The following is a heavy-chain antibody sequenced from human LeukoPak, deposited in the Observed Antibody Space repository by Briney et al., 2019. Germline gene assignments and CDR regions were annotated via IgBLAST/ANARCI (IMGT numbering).Heavy chain of an antibody. CDR1: GYTFTSYG. Sequence: ASVKVSCKASGYTFTSYGISWVRQAPGQGLEWMGWISAYNGNTNYAQKLQGRVTMTTDTSTSTAYMELRSLRSDDTAVYYCARAHSGCSSSWYWFDPWGQGTLVTVSS. D-gene: IGHD6-13*01. CDR2: ISAYNGNT. J-gene: IGHJ5*02. V-gene: IGHV1-18*01. CDR3: ARAHSGCSSSWYWFDP.